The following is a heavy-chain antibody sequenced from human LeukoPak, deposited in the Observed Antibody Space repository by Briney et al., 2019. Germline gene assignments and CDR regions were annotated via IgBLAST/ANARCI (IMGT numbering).Heavy chain of an antibody. CDR2: INPSGGST. D-gene: IGHD6-13*01. J-gene: IGHJ4*02. CDR3: ARGQLVSIAAAGSDY. Sequence: ASVKVSCKASGYTFTSYYMHWVRQAPGQGLEWMGIINPSGGSTSYAQKFQGRVTMTRDMSTSTFYMELSSLRSEDTAVYYCARGQLVSIAAAGSDYWGQGTLVTVSS. V-gene: IGHV1-46*01. CDR1: GYTFTSYY.